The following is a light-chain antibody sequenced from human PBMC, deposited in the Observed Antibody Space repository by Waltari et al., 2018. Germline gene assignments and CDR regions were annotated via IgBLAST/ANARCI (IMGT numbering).Light chain of an antibody. CDR3: QSYDASVI. V-gene: IGLV6-57*03. CDR2: EDD. CDR1: SGSIARNY. Sequence: FMLTQPHSVSESPGKTVSISCTRSSGSIARNYVQWYQQRPGSAPTIVIYEDDQRPSGGPDRVSGSIDSSSNSASLTISGLETEDEADYYCQSYDASVIFGGGTRLTVL. J-gene: IGLJ2*01.